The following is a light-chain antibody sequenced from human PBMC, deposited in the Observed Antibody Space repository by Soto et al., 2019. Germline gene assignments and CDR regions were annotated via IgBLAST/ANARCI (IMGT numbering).Light chain of an antibody. V-gene: IGKV1-5*01. CDR1: QSISGW. CDR3: QQYNRYSRT. Sequence: DIQMTQSPSTLSASVGDRVTITCRASQSISGWLAWYQQKPGKAPKLLIYDASSLESGVPSRFSGSGSGTEFSLTISSLQPDDDATYYCQQYNRYSRTFGQGTQVEIK. J-gene: IGKJ1*01. CDR2: DAS.